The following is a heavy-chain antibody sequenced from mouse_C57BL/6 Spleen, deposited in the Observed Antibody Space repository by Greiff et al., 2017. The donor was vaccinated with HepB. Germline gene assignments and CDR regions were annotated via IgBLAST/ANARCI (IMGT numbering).Heavy chain of an antibody. J-gene: IGHJ1*03. D-gene: IGHD1-1*01. Sequence: VQLQQPGAELVKPGASVKLSCKASGYTFTSYWMQWVNQRPGQGLEWIGEIDPSDSYTNSNQKFKGKATLTVDTSSSTAYMQLSSLTSEDSAVYYCARRFYYGSSHWYFDVWGTGTTVTVSS. V-gene: IGHV1-50*01. CDR2: IDPSDSYT. CDR1: GYTFTSYW. CDR3: ARRFYYGSSHWYFDV.